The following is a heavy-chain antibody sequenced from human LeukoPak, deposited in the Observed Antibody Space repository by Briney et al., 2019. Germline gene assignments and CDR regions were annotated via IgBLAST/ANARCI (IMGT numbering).Heavy chain of an antibody. Sequence: SETLSLTCAVYGGSFSGYYWSWIRQPPGKGLEWIGEINHSGSTNYNPSLKSRVTISVDTSKNQFSLKLSSVTAADTAVYYCATGTVGAYWYFDLWGRGTLVTVSS. CDR1: GGSFSGYY. CDR3: ATGTVGAYWYFDL. V-gene: IGHV4-34*01. CDR2: INHSGST. D-gene: IGHD1-26*01. J-gene: IGHJ2*01.